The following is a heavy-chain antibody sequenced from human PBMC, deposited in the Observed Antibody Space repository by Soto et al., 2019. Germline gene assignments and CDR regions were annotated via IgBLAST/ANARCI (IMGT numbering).Heavy chain of an antibody. D-gene: IGHD1-1*01. Sequence: PSETLSLTCTVSGASITSNTYFWAWLRQSPGKGLTWIGSVSSSGGTFYNPSLKSGITISEDTAKNQVSLKMASVTAADTAIYYCARQGMPTAGMRWFDPWGPGTLVTVSS. J-gene: IGHJ5*02. V-gene: IGHV4-39*01. CDR2: VSSSGGT. CDR3: ARQGMPTAGMRWFDP. CDR1: GASITSNTYF.